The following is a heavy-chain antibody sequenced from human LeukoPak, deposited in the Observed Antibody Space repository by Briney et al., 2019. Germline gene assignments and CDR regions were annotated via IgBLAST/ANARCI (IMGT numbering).Heavy chain of an antibody. CDR2: IYHSEST. CDR3: ATSTVMNHYCFDY. J-gene: IGHJ4*02. V-gene: IGHV4-4*02. D-gene: IGHD1-14*01. Sequence: SETLSLTCAVSGGSMSSTKWWSWVRQPPGKGLEWIGKIYHSESTNYNPSLKSRITISVDESKNQVSLNLSSVTAADTAVYYCATSTVMNHYCFDYWAQGTLVTVSS. CDR1: GGSMSSTKW.